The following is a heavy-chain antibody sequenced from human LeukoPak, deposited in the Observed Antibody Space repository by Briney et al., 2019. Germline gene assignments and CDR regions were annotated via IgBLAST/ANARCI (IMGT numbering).Heavy chain of an antibody. CDR2: INWNSADV. CDR3: MKLPTMIIVIDTDFEY. Sequence: PGRSLRLSCAASGFTFDDYAMVWVRQPPGKGLEWVSGINWNSADVAYADSVKGRFTISRDNPKNTLYLQMNNVRAEDTALYYCMKLPTMIIVIDTDFEYWGQGAQVTVSS. J-gene: IGHJ4*02. CDR1: GFTFDDYA. D-gene: IGHD2-21*01. V-gene: IGHV3-9*01.